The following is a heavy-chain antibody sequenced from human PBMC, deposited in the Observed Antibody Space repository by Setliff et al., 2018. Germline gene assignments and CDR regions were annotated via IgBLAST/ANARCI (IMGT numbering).Heavy chain of an antibody. J-gene: IGHJ4*02. CDR2: INNYNFNT. Sequence: GASVKVSCKSSGFTFTDYGITWVRQVPGQGLEWMGWINNYNFNTQYAQKLQGRVTMTTDTSTSTAYLELRSLTSDDTAVYYCSRLVRYCTSTSCQGASGAEFWGQGTLVTVSS. CDR3: SRLVRYCTSTSCQGASGAEF. CDR1: GFTFTDYG. V-gene: IGHV1-18*01. D-gene: IGHD2-2*01.